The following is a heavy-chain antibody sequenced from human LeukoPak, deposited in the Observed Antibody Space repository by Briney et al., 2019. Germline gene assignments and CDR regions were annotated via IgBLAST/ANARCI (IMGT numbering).Heavy chain of an antibody. J-gene: IGHJ3*02. V-gene: IGHV4-34*01. CDR2: INHSGST. D-gene: IGHD5-12*01. Sequence: SGTLSLTCAVYGGSFSDYYWSWIRQPPGKGLEWIGEINHSGSTNYNPSLKSRVTISVDTSKNQFSLKLSSVTAADTAVYYCARWLSIWGQGTMVTVSS. CDR1: GGSFSDYY. CDR3: ARWLSI.